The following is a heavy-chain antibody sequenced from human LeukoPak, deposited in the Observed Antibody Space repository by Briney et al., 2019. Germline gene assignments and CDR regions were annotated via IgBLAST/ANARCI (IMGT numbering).Heavy chain of an antibody. CDR3: ARDNWKTEYSAVFDY. D-gene: IGHD1-20*01. V-gene: IGHV3-11*04. CDR1: GFTFSDYY. CDR2: ISTSGSTT. Sequence: GGSLRLSCAASGFTFSDYYMSWIRQAPGKGLEWVSYISTSGSTTYYADSVKGRFTISRDNSKNTLYLQMNSLRAEDTAVYYCARDNWKTEYSAVFDYWGQGTLVTVSS. J-gene: IGHJ4*02.